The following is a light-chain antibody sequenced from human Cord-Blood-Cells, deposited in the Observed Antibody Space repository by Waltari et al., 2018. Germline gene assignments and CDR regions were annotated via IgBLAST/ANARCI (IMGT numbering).Light chain of an antibody. J-gene: IGKJ2*03. V-gene: IGKV3-20*01. CDR2: GAS. CDR1: KSVSSSY. CDR3: QQYGSSPDS. Sequence: EIVLTQSPGTLSLSPGDRATLSCRARKSVSSSYLAWYQQKPGQAPRLLIYGASSRATGIPDRFSGSGSGTDFTLTISRLEPEDFAVYYCQQYGSSPDSFGQGTKLEI.